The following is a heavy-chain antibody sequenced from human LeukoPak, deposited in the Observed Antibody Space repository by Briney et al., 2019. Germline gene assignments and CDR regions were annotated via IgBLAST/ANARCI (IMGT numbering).Heavy chain of an antibody. CDR3: ARRDSSSPGWYFDL. Sequence: SETLSLTCTVSGGSISSYYWSWIRQPPGKGLEWIGYIYTSGSTNHNPSLKSRVTISVDTSKNQFSLKLSSVTAADTAVYYCARRDSSSPGWYFDLWGRGTLVTVSS. J-gene: IGHJ2*01. D-gene: IGHD6-6*01. CDR2: IYTSGST. CDR1: GGSISSYY. V-gene: IGHV4-4*09.